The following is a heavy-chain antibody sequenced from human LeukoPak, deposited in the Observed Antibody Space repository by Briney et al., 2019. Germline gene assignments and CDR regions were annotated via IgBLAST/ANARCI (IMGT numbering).Heavy chain of an antibody. CDR3: TRGYSYDPFDY. CDR2: IRSKAYGGTT. D-gene: IGHD5-18*01. V-gene: IGHV3-49*04. Sequence: GGSLRLSCTASGFTFGDYAMSWVRQAPGQGLQWLGFIRSKAYGGTTEYAASVKGRFTISRDDSKSIAHLQMNSLKTEDTAVYYCTRGYSYDPFDYWGQGTLVTVSS. CDR1: GFTFGDYA. J-gene: IGHJ4*02.